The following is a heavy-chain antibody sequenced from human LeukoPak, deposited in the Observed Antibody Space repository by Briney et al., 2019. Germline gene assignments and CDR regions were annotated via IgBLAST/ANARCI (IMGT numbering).Heavy chain of an antibody. Sequence: KASETLSLTCAVYGGSFSGYYWSWIRQPPGKGLEWIGEINHSGSTNYNPSLKSRVTISVDTSKNQFSLKLSSVTAAVTAVYYCARGSRWLLNWGQGTLVTVSS. CDR3: ARGSRWLLN. CDR2: INHSGST. J-gene: IGHJ4*02. D-gene: IGHD5-24*01. CDR1: GGSFSGYY. V-gene: IGHV4-34*01.